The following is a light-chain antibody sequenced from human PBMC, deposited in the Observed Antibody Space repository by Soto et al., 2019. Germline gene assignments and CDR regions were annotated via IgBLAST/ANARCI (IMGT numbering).Light chain of an antibody. CDR1: SSDVGGYNY. J-gene: IGLJ3*02. V-gene: IGLV2-8*01. Sequence: QSVLTQPPSASXSPGQSVTISCTGTSSDVGGYNYVSWYQQHPGKAPKLMIYEFSKRPSGVPDRFSGSKSGNTASLTVSGLQAEDEADYYCSSYADSNNLVFGGGTKLTVL. CDR3: SSYADSNNLV. CDR2: EFS.